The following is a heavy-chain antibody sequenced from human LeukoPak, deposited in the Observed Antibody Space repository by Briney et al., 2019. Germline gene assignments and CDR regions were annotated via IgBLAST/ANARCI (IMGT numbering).Heavy chain of an antibody. Sequence: GGGLRLSCAHSVFTFSSYAMRWVRQAPGEGREGGSVISGSVFCSYSADPLMGRFTISTNNSQNPLYLHMNSLRAEDTAVYYFAKRELGFGGIWFDLWGQGTLVTVFS. D-gene: IGHD3-10*01. CDR3: AKRELGFGGIWFDL. CDR2: ISGSVFCS. CDR1: VFTFSSYA. J-gene: IGHJ5*02. V-gene: IGHV3-23*01.